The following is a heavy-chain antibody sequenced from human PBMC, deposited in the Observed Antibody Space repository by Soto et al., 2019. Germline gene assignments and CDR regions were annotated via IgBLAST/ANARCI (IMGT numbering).Heavy chain of an antibody. Sequence: SETLPLSCTISCGSIRSYYWSWIRQPPGKGLEWIGYIYYSGSTNYTPSLKSRVTMSGDTSKNQFSLTLSAVTAADTAVYYCARDCSSGSCYGAFDIWGQGTMVTGS. J-gene: IGHJ3*02. CDR3: ARDCSSGSCYGAFDI. CDR1: CGSIRSYY. D-gene: IGHD2-15*01. CDR2: IYYSGST. V-gene: IGHV4-59*01.